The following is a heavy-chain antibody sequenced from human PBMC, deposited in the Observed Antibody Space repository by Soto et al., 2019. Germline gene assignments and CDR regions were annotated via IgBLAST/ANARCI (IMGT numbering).Heavy chain of an antibody. CDR1: GGTVASSHW. CDR2: VYHTGDT. J-gene: IGHJ5*02. CDR3: AREIVTAGGNNYFDP. V-gene: IGHV4-4*02. Sequence: SETLSLTCGVSGGTVASSHWWSWVRQSPGGGLEWIGNVYHTGDTNFNPSLQSRATISVDKSNNQFSLRLNSLTAADTAVYFCAREIVTAGGNNYFDPWGPGTLVTVSS. D-gene: IGHD2-21*02.